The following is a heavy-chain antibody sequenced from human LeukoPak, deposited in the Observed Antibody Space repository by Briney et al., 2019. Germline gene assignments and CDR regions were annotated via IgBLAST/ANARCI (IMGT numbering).Heavy chain of an antibody. Sequence: SENQTLTCGLSGDSLCLSNWWRRVRQPPGKGLEWIGEIYHTGSTNYNPYLKSRFTISVDKSQNQFSLKVSSVTAADTAVYYCEGGTIAGAANRDCGDQGKRVIVSS. CDR2: IYHTGST. V-gene: IGHV4-4*02. CDR3: EGGTIAGAANRDC. J-gene: IGHJ4*02. D-gene: IGHD6-19*01. CDR1: GDSLCLSNW.